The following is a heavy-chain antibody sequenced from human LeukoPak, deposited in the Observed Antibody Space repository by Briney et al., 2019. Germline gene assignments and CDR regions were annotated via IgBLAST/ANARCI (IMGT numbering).Heavy chain of an antibody. CDR1: GFTVSCKF. J-gene: IGHJ2*01. Sequence: GGSLRLSCAASGFTVSCKFMSWVRQAPGKGLEWVSLLYGGGSTYYADSVKGRFTISRDNSKITVYLQMNSLRAEDTAVYYCARGPYSNDWYFDLWGRGTLVTVSS. CDR3: ARGPYSNDWYFDL. V-gene: IGHV3-66*01. CDR2: LYGGGST. D-gene: IGHD2-21*01.